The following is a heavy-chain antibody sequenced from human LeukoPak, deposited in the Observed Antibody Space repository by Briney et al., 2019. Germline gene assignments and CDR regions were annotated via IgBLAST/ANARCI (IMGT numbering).Heavy chain of an antibody. CDR1: GYSISSGYY. J-gene: IGHJ4*02. Sequence: SETLSLTCAVSGYSISSGYYWGWIRQPPGKGREWIGSIYHSGSTYYNPSFKSRVTISVDTSKNQFSLKLSSVTAADTAVYYCAREVYCGGDCYSHYFDYWGQGTLVTVSS. CDR3: AREVYCGGDCYSHYFDY. CDR2: IYHSGST. V-gene: IGHV4-38-2*01. D-gene: IGHD2-21*01.